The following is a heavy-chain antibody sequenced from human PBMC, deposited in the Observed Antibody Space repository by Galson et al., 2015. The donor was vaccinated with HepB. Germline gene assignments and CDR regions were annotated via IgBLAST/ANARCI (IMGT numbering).Heavy chain of an antibody. CDR3: AKYPAPYYYYEMDV. J-gene: IGHJ6*02. CDR2: ISARGDDT. V-gene: IGHV3-23*01. Sequence: SLRLSCAGSGFSFNTSAMNWVRQGPGKGLEWVSGISARGDDTYYADSVKGRFTISRDNSKNTLYLQMNVLGAEDTAVYYCAKYPAPYYYYEMDVWGQGTTVTVSS. CDR1: GFSFNTSA.